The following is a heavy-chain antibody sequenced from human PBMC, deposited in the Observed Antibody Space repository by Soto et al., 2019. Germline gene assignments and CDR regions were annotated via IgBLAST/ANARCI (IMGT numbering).Heavy chain of an antibody. CDR2: ISYDGSNK. V-gene: IGHV3-30*18. J-gene: IGHJ4*02. CDR1: GFTFSSYG. D-gene: IGHD3-3*01. CDR3: AKTGYDFWSGYPDY. Sequence: ESGGGVVQPGRSLRLSCAASGFTFSSYGMHWVRQAPGKGLEWVAVISYDGSNKYYADSVKGRFTISRDNSKNTLYLQMNSLRAEDTAVYYCAKTGYDFWSGYPDYWGQGTLVTVSS.